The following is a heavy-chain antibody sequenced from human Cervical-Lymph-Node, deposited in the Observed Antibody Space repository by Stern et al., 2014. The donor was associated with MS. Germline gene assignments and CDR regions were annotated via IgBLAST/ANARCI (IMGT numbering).Heavy chain of an antibody. D-gene: IGHD4-23*01. V-gene: IGHV3-33*01. CDR1: GFTFSSSG. CDR2: LWDDGSNR. J-gene: IGHJ1*01. Sequence: VQLVESGGGVVQPGRSLRLSCAAAGFTFSSSGMHWVRQAPGKGLEWLAILWDDGSNRYYADSVKGRFTISRDNSKNTLYLQMNSLRAEDTAVYYCAREGGNTAEYFQHWGQGTLVTVSS. CDR3: AREGGNTAEYFQH.